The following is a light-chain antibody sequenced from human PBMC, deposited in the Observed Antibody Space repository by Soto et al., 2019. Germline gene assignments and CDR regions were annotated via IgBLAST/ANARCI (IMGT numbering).Light chain of an antibody. CDR3: QQRGNWLIT. J-gene: IGKJ5*01. CDR1: QGVSSY. CDR2: DAS. Sequence: ERVCAPPPAKLTLSPGVRASLSCKASQGVSSYLAWYQQKPGQAPRLLIYDASNRATGIPARFSGSGSGTDFTLTISSLEPEDFAAYYCQQRGNWLITFGQGTRLEIK. V-gene: IGKV3-11*01.